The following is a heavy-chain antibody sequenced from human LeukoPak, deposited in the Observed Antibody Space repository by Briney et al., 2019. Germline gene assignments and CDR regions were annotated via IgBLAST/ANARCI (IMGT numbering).Heavy chain of an antibody. V-gene: IGHV3-23*01. J-gene: IGHJ4*02. Sequence: GGSLRLSCSASGFTFSNFAMSWVRQAPGKGLEWVSAVSSDGINTYYTDSLKGRFTISRDNSKNTVFLQMHSLTAEDTAVYYCARDSSWGAAGTLFDYWGQGTLVTVSS. CDR2: VSSDGINT. D-gene: IGHD6-13*01. CDR3: ARDSSWGAAGTLFDY. CDR1: GFTFSNFA.